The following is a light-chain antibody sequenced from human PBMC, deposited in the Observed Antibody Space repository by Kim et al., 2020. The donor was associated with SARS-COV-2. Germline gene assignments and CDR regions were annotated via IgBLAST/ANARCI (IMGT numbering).Light chain of an antibody. V-gene: IGLV1-47*01. Sequence: QSVLTQPPSASGTPGQRVTISCFGSSSNIGSNYVYWYQQLPGTAPKLLIYRTNQRPSGVPDRFSGSKSGTSGSLAISGLRSQDEADYYCSAWDDSLSAVVFGGGTQLTVL. CDR2: RTN. J-gene: IGLJ2*01. CDR3: SAWDDSLSAVV. CDR1: SSNIGSNY.